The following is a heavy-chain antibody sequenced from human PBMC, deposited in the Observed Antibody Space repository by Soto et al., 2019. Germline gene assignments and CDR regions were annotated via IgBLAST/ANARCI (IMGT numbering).Heavy chain of an antibody. Sequence: QVQLVQSGAEAKKPGSSVKVSCKASGGTFSSYAISWVRQAPGQGLEWMGGIIPIFGTANYAQKFQGRVTITADESTSTAYMELSSLRSEDTAVYYCARDAITMVRGVTGWFDPWGQGTLVTVSS. CDR1: GGTFSSYA. CDR3: ARDAITMVRGVTGWFDP. D-gene: IGHD3-10*01. CDR2: IIPIFGTA. V-gene: IGHV1-69*01. J-gene: IGHJ5*02.